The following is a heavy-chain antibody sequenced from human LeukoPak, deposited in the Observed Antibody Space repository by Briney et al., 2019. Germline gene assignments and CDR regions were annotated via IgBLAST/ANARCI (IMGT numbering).Heavy chain of an antibody. V-gene: IGHV3-30*18. Sequence: PGRSLRLSCAASGFTFRGYGMHWVRQAPGKGLEWVAVISNDGSNKHYADSVKGRFTISRDNSKNTLYLQMNSLRAEDTAVYYCAKDLTGVNYCLDQWGQGTLVTVSS. CDR3: AKDLTGVNYCLDQ. CDR1: GFTFRGYG. CDR2: ISNDGSNK. J-gene: IGHJ4*02. D-gene: IGHD1-7*01.